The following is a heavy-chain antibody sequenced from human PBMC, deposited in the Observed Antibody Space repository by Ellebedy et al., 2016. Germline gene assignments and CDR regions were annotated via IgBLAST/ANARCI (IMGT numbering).Heavy chain of an antibody. D-gene: IGHD4/OR15-4a*01. CDR2: IYPSGDA. V-gene: IGHV3-53*05. J-gene: IGHJ4*02. CDR3: AKDMGLWQYAFDY. Sequence: GESLKISCAASGFSVSSNYMNWVRQAPGKGLEWVSLIYPSGDADYPDVVKGRFTVSRDNAKNSLYLQMNSLRAEDTALYYCAKDMGLWQYAFDYWGQGTLVTVSS. CDR1: GFSVSSNY.